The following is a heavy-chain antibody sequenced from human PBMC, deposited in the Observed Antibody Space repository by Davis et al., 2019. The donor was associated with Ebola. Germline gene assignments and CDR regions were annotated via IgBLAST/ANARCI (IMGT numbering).Heavy chain of an antibody. CDR1: GGSISSSSYY. J-gene: IGHJ4*02. V-gene: IGHV4-39*07. D-gene: IGHD1-7*01. CDR2: IYHSGST. CDR3: ARDVTRTNYFDY. Sequence: PSETLSLTCTVSGGSISSSSYYWGWIRQPPGKGLEWIGSIYHSGSTDYNPSLKSRVTISVDTSKNQFSLKLSSVTAADTAVYYCARDVTRTNYFDYWGQGTLVTVSS.